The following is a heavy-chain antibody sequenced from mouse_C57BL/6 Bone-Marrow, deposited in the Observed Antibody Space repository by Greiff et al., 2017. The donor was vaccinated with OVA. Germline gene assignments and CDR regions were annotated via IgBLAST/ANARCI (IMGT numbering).Heavy chain of an antibody. Sequence: QVQLKQPGAELVKPGASVKMSCKASGYTFTSYWITWGKQRPGQGLEWIGDIDPGSGSTKYNEKFKSKATLTVDTSSSTAYMQLSSLTSEESAVYYCAELGRGFAYWGQGTLVTVSA. CDR3: AELGRGFAY. CDR1: GYTFTSYW. D-gene: IGHD4-1*01. CDR2: IDPGSGST. J-gene: IGHJ3*01. V-gene: IGHV1-55*01.